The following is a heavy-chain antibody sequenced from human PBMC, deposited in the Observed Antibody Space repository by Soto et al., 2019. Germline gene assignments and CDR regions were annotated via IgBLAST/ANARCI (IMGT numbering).Heavy chain of an antibody. D-gene: IGHD6-6*01. CDR1: GFSLSTSGVD. CDR2: IYWDDDK. CDR3: AHRRPYSNSPEYFFDY. Sequence: QITLKESGPTLVNPTQTLTLTCTFSGFSLSTSGVDVGWIRQPPGKALEWLALIYWDDDKRYKPSLKSRLTITKGTSRNQVVLTMTNMDPLDTATYYCAHRRPYSNSPEYFFDYWGQGTLVTVSS. J-gene: IGHJ4*02. V-gene: IGHV2-5*02.